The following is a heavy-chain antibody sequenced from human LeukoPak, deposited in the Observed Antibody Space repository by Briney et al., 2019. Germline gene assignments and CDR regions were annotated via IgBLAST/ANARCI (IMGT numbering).Heavy chain of an antibody. CDR1: GFTFSSYA. V-gene: IGHV3-23*01. Sequence: PGGSLRLSCAASGFTFSSYAMSWVRQAPGKGLEWVSAISGSGGSTYYADSVKGRFTISRDNSKNTLYLQRNSLRAEDTAVYYCAKDLGFGSGYWGGDWGQGTLVTVSS. CDR3: AKDLGFGSGYWGGD. CDR2: ISGSGGST. J-gene: IGHJ1*01. D-gene: IGHD3-3*01.